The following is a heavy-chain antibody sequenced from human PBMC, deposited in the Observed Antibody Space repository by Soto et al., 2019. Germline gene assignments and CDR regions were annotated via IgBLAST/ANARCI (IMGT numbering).Heavy chain of an antibody. CDR2: IWYDGSNK. V-gene: IGHV3-33*01. CDR1: GFTFSSYG. D-gene: IGHD2-15*01. J-gene: IGHJ6*02. Sequence: QVQLVESGGGVVQPGRSLRLSCAASGFTFSSYGMHWVRQAPGKGLEWVAVIWYDGSNKYYADSVKGRFTISRDNSKTALYLQKNSLRAEDTSVYYCGRDGGGYCSGGSCAGYYYYGMDVWGHGTTVTVSS. CDR3: GRDGGGYCSGGSCAGYYYYGMDV.